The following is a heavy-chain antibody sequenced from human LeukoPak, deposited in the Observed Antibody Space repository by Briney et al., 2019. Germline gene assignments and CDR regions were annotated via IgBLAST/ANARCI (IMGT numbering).Heavy chain of an antibody. CDR1: GYILTELS. V-gene: IGHV1-24*01. Sequence: GASVKVSCKVYGYILTELSMHWVRQAPGKRLEWMGGFDPEDGETIYAQKFQGRSTMTEDTSTDTAYMELSSLRSEDTAVYYCATHSSAYYYVNPLWQHWGQGTLVTVSS. CDR3: ATHSSAYYYVNPLWQH. J-gene: IGHJ1*01. CDR2: FDPEDGET. D-gene: IGHD3-22*01.